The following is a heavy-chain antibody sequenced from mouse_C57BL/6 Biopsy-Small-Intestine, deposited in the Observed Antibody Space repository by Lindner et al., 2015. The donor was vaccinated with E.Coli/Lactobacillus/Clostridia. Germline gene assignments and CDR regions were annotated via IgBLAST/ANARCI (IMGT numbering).Heavy chain of an antibody. CDR2: INPSSGYT. V-gene: IGHV1-7*01. CDR3: ARTGNFAYFDY. CDR1: GCTFTNYW. D-gene: IGHD2-1*01. Sequence: VQLQESGAELAKPGASMKLSCKASGCTFTNYWTHWVKQRPGQGLEWIGYINPSSGYTKYNQKFKDKATLTADKSSSTAYMQLSSLTYEDSAVYYCARTGNFAYFDYWGQGTTLTVSS. J-gene: IGHJ2*01.